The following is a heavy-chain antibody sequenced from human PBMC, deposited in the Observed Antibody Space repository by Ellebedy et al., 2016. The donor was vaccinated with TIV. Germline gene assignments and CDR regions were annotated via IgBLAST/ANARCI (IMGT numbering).Heavy chain of an antibody. CDR1: GFTFSSYA. Sequence: GGSLRLSXAASGFTFSSYAMSWARQAPGKGLEWVSGISGRGDNTYYGDFVKGRFTISRDNSKNTLHLQMNSLRAEDTAVYYCAKNLFPQIILVTAIPDYWGRGTLVTVSS. V-gene: IGHV3-23*01. CDR2: ISGRGDNT. CDR3: AKNLFPQIILVTAIPDY. J-gene: IGHJ4*02. D-gene: IGHD2-21*02.